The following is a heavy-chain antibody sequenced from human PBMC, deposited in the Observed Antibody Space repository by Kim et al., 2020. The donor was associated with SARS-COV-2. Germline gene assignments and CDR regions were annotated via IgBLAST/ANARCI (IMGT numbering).Heavy chain of an antibody. J-gene: IGHJ4*02. D-gene: IGHD2-15*01. V-gene: IGHV3-7*01. CDR1: GFSFSNYW. CDR3: ARDVGGNLEN. Sequence: GGSLRLSCIASGFSFSNYWMAWVRQAPGKGPEWVANIKYDESERYYVDSVKGRFIISRDNGKRSLYLQMDSLGAEDTALYYCARDVGGNLENWGQGTLVT. CDR2: IKYDESER.